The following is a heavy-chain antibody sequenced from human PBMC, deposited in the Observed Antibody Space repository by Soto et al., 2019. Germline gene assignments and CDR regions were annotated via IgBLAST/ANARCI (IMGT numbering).Heavy chain of an antibody. J-gene: IGHJ4*02. Sequence: SSETLSLTCTVSGGSISSYYWSWIRQPPGKGLEWIGYIYYSGSTYYNPSLKSRVTISVDTSKNQFSLKLSSVTAADTAVYYCERALRGYYDFWSGYLSHWGQGTLVTVSS. D-gene: IGHD3-3*01. CDR1: GGSISSYY. CDR2: IYYSGST. V-gene: IGHV4-59*12. CDR3: ERALRGYYDFWSGYLSH.